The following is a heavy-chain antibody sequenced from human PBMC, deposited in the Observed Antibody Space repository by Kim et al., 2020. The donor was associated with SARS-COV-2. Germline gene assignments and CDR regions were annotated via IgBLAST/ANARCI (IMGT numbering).Heavy chain of an antibody. Sequence: SGKGRITNSRDNSKNTLYLQMNSLRAEDTAVYYCARDIFGNDGDRYPDYWGQGTLVTVSS. CDR3: ARDIFGNDGDRYPDY. J-gene: IGHJ4*02. V-gene: IGHV3-30*07. D-gene: IGHD2-21*02.